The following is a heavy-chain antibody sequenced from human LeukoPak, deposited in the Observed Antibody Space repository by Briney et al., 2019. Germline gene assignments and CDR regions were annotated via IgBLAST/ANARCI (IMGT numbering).Heavy chain of an antibody. J-gene: IGHJ3*02. CDR1: GFTFSTYA. V-gene: IGHV3-30-3*01. D-gene: IGHD1-1*01. CDR3: VRGGAGATKDDAFDI. CDR2: ISYDGSNK. Sequence: PGGSLRLSCAVSGFTFSTYAMHWVRQAPGKGLEWVAVISYDGSNKYYADSVRGRFSISRDNSKHTLYLQMNSLRAEDTAVYYCVRGGAGATKDDAFDIWGQGTMVTVSS.